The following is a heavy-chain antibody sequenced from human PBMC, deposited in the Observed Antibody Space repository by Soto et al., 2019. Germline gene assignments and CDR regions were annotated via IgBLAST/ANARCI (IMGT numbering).Heavy chain of an antibody. CDR2: IIPIFGTA. CDR3: ASRYCTNGVCYWGLDP. J-gene: IGHJ5*02. D-gene: IGHD2-8*01. V-gene: IGHV1-69*13. CDR1: GGTFSSYA. Sequence: ASVKVSCKASGGTFSSYAISWVRQAPGQGLEWMGGIIPIFGTANYAQKFQGRVTITADESTSTAYMEPSSLRSEDTAVYYCASRYCTNGVCYWGLDPWGRGTLVTVSS.